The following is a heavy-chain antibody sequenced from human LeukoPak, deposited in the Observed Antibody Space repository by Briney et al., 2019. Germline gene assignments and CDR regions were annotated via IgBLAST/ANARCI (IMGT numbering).Heavy chain of an antibody. Sequence: GASVKVSCKASGYTFTGYYMHWVRQAPGQGLEWMGWINPNSGGTNYAQKFQGRVTMTRDTSISTAYMELSRLGSDDTAVYYCARRLGYCSSTSCYKGDDAFDIWGQGTMVTVSS. CDR3: ARRLGYCSSTSCYKGDDAFDI. D-gene: IGHD2-2*02. J-gene: IGHJ3*02. CDR1: GYTFTGYY. V-gene: IGHV1-2*02. CDR2: INPNSGGT.